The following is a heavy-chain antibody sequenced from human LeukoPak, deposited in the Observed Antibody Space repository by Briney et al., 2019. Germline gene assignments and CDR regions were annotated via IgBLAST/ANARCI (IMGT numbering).Heavy chain of an antibody. J-gene: IGHJ5*02. Sequence: SETLSLTCTVSGASISSSDRYWGWIRQPPGKGLEWIGSIYYSGITYHNPSLKSRVTISVDTSKNQFSLKLSSVTAADTAVYYCARHGYWGGSYSFMLKYNWFDPWGQGTLVTVSS. CDR2: IYYSGIT. CDR3: ARHGYWGGSYSFMLKYNWFDP. CDR1: GASISSSDRY. V-gene: IGHV4-39*01. D-gene: IGHD1-26*01.